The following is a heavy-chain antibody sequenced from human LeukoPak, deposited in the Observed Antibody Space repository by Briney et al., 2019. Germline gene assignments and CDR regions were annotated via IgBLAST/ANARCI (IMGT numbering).Heavy chain of an antibody. CDR1: GGSISSYY. CDR2: IYYSGST. Sequence: TSETLSLTCTVSGGSISSYYWSWIRQPPGKGLEWIGYIYYSGSTNYNPSLKSRVTISVDPSKNQFSLKLSSVTAADTAVYYCARRGLTPPADYYGIDVWGQGTTVTVSS. J-gene: IGHJ6*02. V-gene: IGHV4-59*08. D-gene: IGHD1-14*01. CDR3: ARRGLTPPADYYGIDV.